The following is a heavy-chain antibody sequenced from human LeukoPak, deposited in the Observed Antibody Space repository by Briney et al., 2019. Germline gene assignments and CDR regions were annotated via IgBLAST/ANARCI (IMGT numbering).Heavy chain of an antibody. J-gene: IGHJ4*02. Sequence: GGSVRLSCAASGFTFSSYWMHWVRQAPGKGLVWVSHINTDGSSTTYADSVKGRLTISRDNAQNTLYLQMNSLRAEDTAVYYCARSGGSSSLGYWGQGTLVTVSS. D-gene: IGHD6-6*01. CDR2: INTDGSST. CDR1: GFTFSSYW. V-gene: IGHV3-74*01. CDR3: ARSGGSSSLGY.